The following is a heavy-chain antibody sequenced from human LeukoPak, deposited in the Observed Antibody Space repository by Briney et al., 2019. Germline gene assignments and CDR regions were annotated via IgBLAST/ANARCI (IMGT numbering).Heavy chain of an antibody. V-gene: IGHV4-34*01. CDR3: AMGRYSSSWYSRTGRFESTFDY. J-gene: IGHJ4*02. Sequence: SETLSLTCAVYGGSFSGYYWSWIRQPPGKGLEWIGEINHSGSTNYNPSLKSRVTISVDTSKNQFSLKLSSVTAADTAVYYCAMGRYSSSWYSRTGRFESTFDYWGQGTLVTVSS. CDR2: INHSGST. CDR1: GGSFSGYY. D-gene: IGHD6-13*01.